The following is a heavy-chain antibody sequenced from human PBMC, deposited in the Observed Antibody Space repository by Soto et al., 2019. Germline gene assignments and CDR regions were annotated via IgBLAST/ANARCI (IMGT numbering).Heavy chain of an antibody. D-gene: IGHD6-13*01. CDR2: IVVGSGNT. V-gene: IGHV1-58*01. CDR3: AASDGYSSSWYYLYYYYGMDV. J-gene: IGHJ6*02. CDR1: GFTFTSSA. Sequence: SVKVSCKASGFTFTSSAVQWVRQARGQRLEWIGWIVVGSGNTNYAQKFQERVTITRDMSTSTAYMELSSLRSEDTAVYYCAASDGYSSSWYYLYYYYGMDVWGQGTTVTVSS.